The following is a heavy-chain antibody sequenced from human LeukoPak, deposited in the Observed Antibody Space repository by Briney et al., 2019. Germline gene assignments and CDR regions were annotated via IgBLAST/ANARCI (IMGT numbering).Heavy chain of an antibody. CDR1: GGSFSGYY. V-gene: IGHV4-34*01. CDR2: INRSGST. Sequence: SETLSLTCAVYGGSFSGYYWSWIRQPPGKGLEWIGEINRSGSTNYNPSLKSRVTISVDTSKNQFSLKLSSVTAADTAVYYCARGIRYFDYYYYGMDVWGQGTTVTVSS. D-gene: IGHD3-9*01. J-gene: IGHJ6*02. CDR3: ARGIRYFDYYYYGMDV.